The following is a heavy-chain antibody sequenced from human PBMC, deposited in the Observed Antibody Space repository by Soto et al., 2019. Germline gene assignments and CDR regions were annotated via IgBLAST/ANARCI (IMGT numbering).Heavy chain of an antibody. V-gene: IGHV4-34*01. CDR3: ASYTVYSSSWYRVY. Sequence: PSETLSLTCAVYGGSFSGYYWSWIRQPPGKGLEWIGEINHSGSTNYNPSLKSRVTISVDTSKNQFSLKLSSVTAADTAVYYCASYTVYSSSWYRVYWGQGTLVTVSS. CDR1: GGSFSGYY. D-gene: IGHD6-13*01. J-gene: IGHJ4*02. CDR2: INHSGST.